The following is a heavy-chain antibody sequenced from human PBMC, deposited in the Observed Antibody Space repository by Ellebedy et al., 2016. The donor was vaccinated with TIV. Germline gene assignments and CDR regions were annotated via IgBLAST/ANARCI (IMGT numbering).Heavy chain of an antibody. CDR1: GGSISRGGNY. CDR2: IYYSGST. V-gene: IGHV4-31*03. CDR3: ARGSGWYDPFDL. D-gene: IGHD6-19*01. Sequence: MPSETLSLTCTVSGGSISRGGNYWTWIRQHPGKGLAWIGFIYYSGSTYNNPSLRSRVTMSVDTSKNQFSLNLTSVTAADTAMYYCARGSGWYDPFDLWGQGTLVTVSS. J-gene: IGHJ4*02.